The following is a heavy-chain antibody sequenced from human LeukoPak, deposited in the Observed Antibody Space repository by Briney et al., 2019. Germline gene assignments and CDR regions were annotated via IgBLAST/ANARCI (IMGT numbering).Heavy chain of an antibody. CDR3: ARGVITFGGVIVDYYYGMDV. CDR1: GYTFTSYG. J-gene: IGHJ6*02. CDR2: ISAYNGNT. V-gene: IGHV1-18*01. D-gene: IGHD3-16*02. Sequence: ASVKVSCKASGYTFTSYGISWVRQAPGQGLEWMGWISAYNGNTNYAQKLQGRVTMTTDTSTSTAYMELRSLRSDDTAVYYCARGVITFGGVIVDYYYGMDVWGQRTTVTVSS.